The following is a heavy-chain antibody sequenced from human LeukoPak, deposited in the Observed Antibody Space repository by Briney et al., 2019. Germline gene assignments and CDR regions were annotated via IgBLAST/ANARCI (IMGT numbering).Heavy chain of an antibody. J-gene: IGHJ4*02. CDR1: GITVITND. CDR2: LYSDGNT. V-gene: IGHV3-53*01. D-gene: IGHD1-14*01. CDR3: ARGVEPLAANTLAY. Sequence: GGSLRLSCAASGITVITNDMTWVRQAPGKGLEWVSVLYSDGNTKYADSVQGRFTISRDNSKNTLYLEMNSLSPDDTAVYYCARGVEPLAANTLAYWGQGTLVTVSS.